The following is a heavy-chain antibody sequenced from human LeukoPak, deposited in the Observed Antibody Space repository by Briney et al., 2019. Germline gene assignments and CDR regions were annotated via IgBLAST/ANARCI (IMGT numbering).Heavy chain of an antibody. D-gene: IGHD1-26*01. V-gene: IGHV4-38-2*02. CDR2: IYHSGST. CDR1: GYSISSGYY. Sequence: SSETPSLTCTVSGYSISSGYYWGWIRQPPGKGLEWIGSIYHSGSTYYNPSLKSRVTISVDTSKNQFSLKLSSVTAADTAVYYCARDSGSYYPPDPWGQGTLVTVSS. J-gene: IGHJ5*02. CDR3: ARDSGSYYPPDP.